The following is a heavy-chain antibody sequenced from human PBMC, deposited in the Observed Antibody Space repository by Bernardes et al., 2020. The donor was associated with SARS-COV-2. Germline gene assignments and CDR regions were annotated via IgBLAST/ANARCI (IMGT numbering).Heavy chain of an antibody. D-gene: IGHD1-26*01. Sequence: SETLSLTCTVSGGSISVYYWSWIRQPPGKGLEWIGYIHHTVTTSYNPSLESRVAISVDTSKNQLSLRLNSVTAADTAVYYCAREWSSFDHWGQGTLVTVSS. CDR2: IHHTVTT. CDR3: AREWSSFDH. V-gene: IGHV4-59*01. CDR1: GGSISVYY. J-gene: IGHJ4*02.